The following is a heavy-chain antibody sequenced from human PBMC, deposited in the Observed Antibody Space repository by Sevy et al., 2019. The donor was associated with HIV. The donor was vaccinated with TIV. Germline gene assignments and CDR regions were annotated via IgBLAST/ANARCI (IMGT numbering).Heavy chain of an antibody. D-gene: IGHD5-18*01. CDR1: GFTFSSYA. V-gene: IGHV3-30-3*01. CDR3: ARDPNKYSYGYYWFDP. CDR2: ISYDGSNK. Sequence: GGSLRLSCAASGFTFSSYAMHWVRHAPGKGLEWVAVISYDGSNKYYADSVKGRFTISRDNSKNTLYLQMNSLRAEDTAVYYCARDPNKYSYGYYWFDPWGQGTLVTVSS. J-gene: IGHJ5*02.